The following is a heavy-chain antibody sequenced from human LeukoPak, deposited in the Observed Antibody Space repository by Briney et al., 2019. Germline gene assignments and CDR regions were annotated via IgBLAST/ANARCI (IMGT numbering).Heavy chain of an antibody. J-gene: IGHJ4*02. V-gene: IGHV3-21*01. CDR2: IGGSSSSI. CDR3: AREVAEAFGY. CDR1: GFTFSTYS. D-gene: IGHD6-19*01. Sequence: PGGSLRLSCAASGFTFSTYSMNWVRQAPGKGLEWVSSIGGSSSSIYYADSVKGRFTISRDNAKNSLYLQMNSLRAEDTAVYYCAREVAEAFGYWGQGTLVTVSS.